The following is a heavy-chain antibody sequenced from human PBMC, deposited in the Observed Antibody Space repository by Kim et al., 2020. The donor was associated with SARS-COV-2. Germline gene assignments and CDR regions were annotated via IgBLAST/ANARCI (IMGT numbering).Heavy chain of an antibody. CDR2: IFYLGST. D-gene: IGHD6-13*01. CDR3: ARSSSSWNNWFDP. V-gene: IGHV4-59*01. J-gene: IGHJ5*02. Sequence: SETLSLTCTVSRGSINDYYWSWIRQSPEKGLEWIGYIFYLGSTNYNPSLKSRVTISVDTSKNQFSLRLSSVTAAYTATYYCARSSSSWNNWFDPWGQGTLVTVSS. CDR1: RGSINDYY.